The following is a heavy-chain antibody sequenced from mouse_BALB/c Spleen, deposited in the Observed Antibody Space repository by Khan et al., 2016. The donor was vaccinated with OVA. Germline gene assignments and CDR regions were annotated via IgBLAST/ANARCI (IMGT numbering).Heavy chain of an antibody. CDR1: GYTFTNYG. CDR3: ARTGGYFDV. Sequence: QIQLVQSGPELKKPGETVQISCKASGYTFTNYGMNWVKQAPGKGLKWMGWINTYTGEPTYADDFKGRFAFSLETSASTAYLQINNLKNEDTATYFGARTGGYFDVWGAGTTVTVSS. J-gene: IGHJ1*01. D-gene: IGHD4-1*01. CDR2: INTYTGEP. V-gene: IGHV9-3-1*01.